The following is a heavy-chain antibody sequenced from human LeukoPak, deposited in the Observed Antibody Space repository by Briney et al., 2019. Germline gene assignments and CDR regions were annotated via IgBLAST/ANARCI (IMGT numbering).Heavy chain of an antibody. D-gene: IGHD1-26*01. Sequence: PGGSLRLSCAASGFTFSNAWMSWVRQAPGKGLEWVGRIKTKTEGETTDYASPVKGRFTISRDDSKNTLYLQMNSLKTEDTAVYFCTPSIVGATTFDYWGQGTLVTVSS. CDR3: TPSIVGATTFDY. CDR2: IKTKTEGETT. CDR1: GFTFSNAW. V-gene: IGHV3-15*01. J-gene: IGHJ4*02.